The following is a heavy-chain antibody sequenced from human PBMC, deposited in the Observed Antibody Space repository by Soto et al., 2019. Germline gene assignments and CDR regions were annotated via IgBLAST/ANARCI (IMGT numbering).Heavy chain of an antibody. CDR3: AKDGNVFSSGWYAPSLDY. Sequence: QVQLVESGGGVVQPGRSLRLSCAASGFTFSTYGMHWVRQAPGKGLAWVAVISYDGGNKYYTDSVNDRFTISRDNSKNTVYLQMNSLRAEDTAVYFCAKDGNVFSSGWYAPSLDYWGQGALVTVSS. CDR1: GFTFSTYG. CDR2: ISYDGGNK. J-gene: IGHJ4*02. V-gene: IGHV3-30*18. D-gene: IGHD6-19*01.